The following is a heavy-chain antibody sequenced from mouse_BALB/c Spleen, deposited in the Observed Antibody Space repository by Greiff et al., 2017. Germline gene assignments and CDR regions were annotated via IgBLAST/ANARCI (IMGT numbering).Heavy chain of an antibody. CDR1: GYTFTDYY. V-gene: IGHV1-26*01. CDR3: ARSYYYGRSDYFDY. J-gene: IGHJ2*01. CDR2: INPNNGDT. D-gene: IGHD1-1*01. Sequence: EVQLQQSGPELVKPGASVKMSCKASGYTFTDYYMKWVKQSPGQSLEWIGDINPNNGDTFYNQKFKGKATLTVDKSSSTAYMQLNSLTSEDSAVYYCARSYYYGRSDYFDYWGQGTTLTVSS.